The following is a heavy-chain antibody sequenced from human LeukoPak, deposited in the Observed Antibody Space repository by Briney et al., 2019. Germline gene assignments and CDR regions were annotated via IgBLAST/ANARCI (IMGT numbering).Heavy chain of an antibody. Sequence: ASVKVSCKVSGYTLTELSMHWVRQAPGKGLEWMGGFDPEDGETIYAQKFQGRVTMTEDTSTDTAYMELSSLRSEDTAVYYCAIPYYYGSGSYQNLHYYFDYWGQGTLVTVSS. CDR1: GYTLTELS. CDR3: AIPYYYGSGSYQNLHYYFDY. J-gene: IGHJ4*02. V-gene: IGHV1-24*01. CDR2: FDPEDGET. D-gene: IGHD3-10*01.